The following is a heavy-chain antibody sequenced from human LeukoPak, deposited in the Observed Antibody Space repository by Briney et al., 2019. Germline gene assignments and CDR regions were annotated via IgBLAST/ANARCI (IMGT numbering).Heavy chain of an antibody. CDR1: GFTFNSYS. J-gene: IGHJ4*02. Sequence: GGSLRLSCAGSGFTFNSYSMNWVRQAPGKGLEWVSSISSSGSYMYYADSVKGRFTISRDNAKNSLYLQMNSLRAVDTAVYYCARDLGPNYDTSGYYLDYWGQGTLVTVSS. V-gene: IGHV3-21*01. CDR3: ARDLGPNYDTSGYYLDY. CDR2: ISSSGSYM. D-gene: IGHD3-22*01.